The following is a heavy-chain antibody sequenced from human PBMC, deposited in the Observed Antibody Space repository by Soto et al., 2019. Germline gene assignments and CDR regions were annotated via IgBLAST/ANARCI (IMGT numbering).Heavy chain of an antibody. V-gene: IGHV4-59*01. CDR2: MYNTGST. CDR1: CGSISGSY. Sequence: SETLSLTCTVACGSISGSYWSWMLQPPGKGLEWIGYMYNTGSTVYNPSFKSRVTISVDTSKNQFSLKLNSVTAADTAVYYCARDLWGYCGTACYPLDVWGQGTTVT. CDR3: ARDLWGYCGTACYPLDV. D-gene: IGHD2-21*02. J-gene: IGHJ6*02.